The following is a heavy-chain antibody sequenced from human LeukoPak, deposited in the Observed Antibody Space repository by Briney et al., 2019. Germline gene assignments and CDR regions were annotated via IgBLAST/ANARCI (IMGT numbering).Heavy chain of an antibody. CDR3: AGRGRGEYYDILTGYLKANKYYYYGMDV. CDR2: IYYSEST. J-gene: IGHJ6*02. CDR1: GGSISSSSYY. V-gene: IGHV4-39*01. D-gene: IGHD3-9*01. Sequence: SETLSLTCTVSGGSISSSSYYWGWIRQPPGKGLEWIGSIYYSESTYYNPSLKSRVTISVDTSKNQFSLKLSPVTAADTAVYYCAGRGRGEYYDILTGYLKANKYYYYGMDVWGQGTTVTVSS.